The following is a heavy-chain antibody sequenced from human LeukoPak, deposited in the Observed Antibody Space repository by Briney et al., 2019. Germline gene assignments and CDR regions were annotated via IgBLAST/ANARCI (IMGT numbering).Heavy chain of an antibody. Sequence: TGGSLRLSCAASGFTFSSYAMSWVRQAPGKGLEWVSAISGSGGSTYYADSVKGRFTISRDNSKNTLYLQMNSLGAEDTAVYYCATDGGVTMIVVVIRSFDYWGQGTLVTVSS. J-gene: IGHJ4*02. V-gene: IGHV3-23*01. CDR3: ATDGGVTMIVVVIRSFDY. CDR1: GFTFSSYA. D-gene: IGHD3-22*01. CDR2: ISGSGGST.